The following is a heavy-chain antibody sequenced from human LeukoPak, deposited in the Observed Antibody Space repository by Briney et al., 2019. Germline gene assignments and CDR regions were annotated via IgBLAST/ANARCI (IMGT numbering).Heavy chain of an antibody. CDR1: GGSISSYY. CDR2: IYYSGST. Sequence: TSETLSLTCTVSGGSISSYYWSWIRQPPGKGLEWIGYIYYSGSTNYNPSLKSRVTVSVDTSKNQFSLKLSSVTAADTAVYYCARGPRITMVRGVSRRSASFDYWGQGTLVTVSS. D-gene: IGHD3-10*01. CDR3: ARGPRITMVRGVSRRSASFDY. V-gene: IGHV4-59*12. J-gene: IGHJ4*02.